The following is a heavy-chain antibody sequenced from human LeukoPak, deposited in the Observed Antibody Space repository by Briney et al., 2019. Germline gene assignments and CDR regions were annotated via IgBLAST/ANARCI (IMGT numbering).Heavy chain of an antibody. J-gene: IGHJ4*02. CDR3: ARGGSSWGNFDY. V-gene: IGHV4-30-2*01. Sequence: SQTLSLTCVVSGDSISSGTYSWSWIRQPPGKGLEWIGCIFHTGSTFYNPSLKSRVTISVDTSKSQSSLKLSSVTAADTAVYYCARGGSSWGNFDYWGQGTLVTVSS. CDR1: GDSISSGTYS. CDR2: IFHTGST. D-gene: IGHD6-13*01.